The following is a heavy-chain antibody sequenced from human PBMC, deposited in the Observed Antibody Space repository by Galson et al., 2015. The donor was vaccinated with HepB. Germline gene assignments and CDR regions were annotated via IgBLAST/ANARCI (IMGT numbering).Heavy chain of an antibody. V-gene: IGHV3-23*01. D-gene: IGHD3-16*01. CDR3: AKGYGLFDS. CDR1: GFAFDSHA. J-gene: IGHJ5*01. CDR2: ITGKGDST. Sequence: SLRLSCAASGFAFDSHAMSWVRQAPGRGLEWISGITGKGDSTFYADSVKGRFTVSRDNSNNMLYLQMNSLRAEDAGPYFCAKGYGLFDSWGQGILVTVSS.